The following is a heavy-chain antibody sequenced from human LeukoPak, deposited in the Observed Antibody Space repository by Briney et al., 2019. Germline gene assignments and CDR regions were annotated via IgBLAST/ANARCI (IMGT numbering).Heavy chain of an antibody. D-gene: IGHD3-10*01. CDR2: FDPEDGET. V-gene: IGHV1-24*01. Sequence: GASVKVSCKVSGYTLTELSMHWVRQAPGKGLEWMGGFDPEDGETIYAQKFQGRVTMTEDTSTDTAYMELSSLRSEDTAVYYCATDFHYYGSGSYFPRFDYWGQGTLVTVSS. CDR3: ATDFHYYGSGSYFPRFDY. CDR1: GYTLTELS. J-gene: IGHJ4*02.